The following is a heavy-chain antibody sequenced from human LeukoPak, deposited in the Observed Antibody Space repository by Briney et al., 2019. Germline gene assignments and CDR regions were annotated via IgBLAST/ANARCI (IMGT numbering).Heavy chain of an antibody. V-gene: IGHV3-23*01. J-gene: IGHJ4*02. Sequence: GGSLRLSCAASGFTFSSYAMSWVRQAPGKGLEWVSGISGTGIGTYYADSVKGRFTISRDNSKNTLFLQMDSLRAEDTAVYYCARDRSTTHFDYWGQGTLVTVSS. CDR3: ARDRSTTHFDY. CDR1: GFTFSSYA. D-gene: IGHD5/OR15-5a*01. CDR2: ISGTGIGT.